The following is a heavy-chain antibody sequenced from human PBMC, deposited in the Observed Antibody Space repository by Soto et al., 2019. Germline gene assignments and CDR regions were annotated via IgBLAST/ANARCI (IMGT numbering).Heavy chain of an antibody. J-gene: IGHJ5*02. CDR3: ARPSRYHYVWGSYRLNWFDP. CDR1: GGSISSYY. Sequence: SETLSLTCTVSGGSISSYYWSWIRQPPGKGLEWIGYIYYSGSTNYNPSLKSRVTISVDTSKNQFSLKLSSVTAADTAVYYCARPSRYHYVWGSYRLNWFDPWGQGTLVTV. CDR2: IYYSGST. D-gene: IGHD3-16*02. V-gene: IGHV4-59*01.